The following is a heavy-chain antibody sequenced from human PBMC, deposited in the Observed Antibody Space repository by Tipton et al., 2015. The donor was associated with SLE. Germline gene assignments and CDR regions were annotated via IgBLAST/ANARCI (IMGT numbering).Heavy chain of an antibody. CDR3: ARNPGDCSSSSCYTGSPLHAFDI. D-gene: IGHD2-2*02. J-gene: IGHJ3*02. CDR2: IYYPGST. Sequence: TLSLTCTVSGGSFSSGGYSSWGWIRQPPGKGLEWIGTIYYPGSTYYNPSLKSGVTISVDTSKNQFSLKLATVTAADTAVYYCARNPGDCSSSSCYTGSPLHAFDIWGPGTLVTVSS. V-gene: IGHV4-39*07. CDR1: GGSFSSGGYS.